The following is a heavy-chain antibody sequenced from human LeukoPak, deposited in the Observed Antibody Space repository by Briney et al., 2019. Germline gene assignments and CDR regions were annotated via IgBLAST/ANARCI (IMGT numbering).Heavy chain of an antibody. J-gene: IGHJ4*02. V-gene: IGHV4-59*01. Sequence: SETLSLTCTVSGSSINSYYWNWLRQPPGKTLEWIGYVSSSGSTNYSPFFKSRLTISLDTSKNQFSLNLRSVTAADTAVYYCARTLKDAYLNAFGYWGQGTLVAVSS. CDR1: GSSINSYY. CDR3: ARTLKDAYLNAFGY. D-gene: IGHD3-16*01. CDR2: VSSSGST.